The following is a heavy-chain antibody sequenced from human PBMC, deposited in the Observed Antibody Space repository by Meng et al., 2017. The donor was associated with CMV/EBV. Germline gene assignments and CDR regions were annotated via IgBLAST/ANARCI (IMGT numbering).Heavy chain of an antibody. CDR1: GFTFSSSA. D-gene: IGHD1-26*01. CDR2: ISYDGSNK. V-gene: IGHV3-30-3*01. Sequence: SCAASGFTFSSSAMHWVRQAPGKGLEWVAVISYDGSNKYYADSVKGRFTISRDNSKNTLYLQMNSLRAEDTAVYYCARESATSPGDYWGQGTLVTVSS. J-gene: IGHJ4*02. CDR3: ARESATSPGDY.